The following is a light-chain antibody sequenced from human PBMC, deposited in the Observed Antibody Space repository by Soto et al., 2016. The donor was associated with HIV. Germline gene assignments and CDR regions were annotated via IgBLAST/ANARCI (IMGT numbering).Light chain of an antibody. V-gene: IGLV3-19*01. CDR3: NSRDSSELPL. CDR1: SLRTYY. CDR2: GKN. J-gene: IGLJ3*02. Sequence: SSELTQDPAVSVALGQTVRITCQGDSLRTYYASWYQQKPRQAPILVIYGKNNRPSGIPDRFSGSSSGNTASLTITGAQAEDEADYYCNSRDSSELPLFGGRTKLTV.